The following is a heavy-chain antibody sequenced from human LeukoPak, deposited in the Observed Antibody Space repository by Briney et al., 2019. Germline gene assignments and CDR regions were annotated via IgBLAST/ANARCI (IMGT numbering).Heavy chain of an antibody. J-gene: IGHJ4*02. CDR1: RFTFDDYF. D-gene: IGHD6-13*01. CDR2: ITNSGYTM. V-gene: IGHV3-11*01. Sequence: GGSLRLSCAAARFTFDDYFMGWVRQAPGKGLEWVSYITNSGYTMYYADSVRGRFTISKDNAKNSLYLHMSGLRAEDTAVYYCARSRARIAAAVYYFDYWGQGTPVTVSS. CDR3: ARSRARIAAAVYYFDY.